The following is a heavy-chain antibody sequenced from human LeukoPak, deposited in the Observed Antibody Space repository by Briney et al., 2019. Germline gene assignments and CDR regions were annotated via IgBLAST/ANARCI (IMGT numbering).Heavy chain of an antibody. Sequence: GGSLRLSCTASGFTFGDYSMSWVRQAPGKGLEWVANIMQDGNDKYYVDSVKGRFTISRDNAKNSLYLQMNSLRAEDTAVYYCASRIVGTPDYFDYWGQGTLVTVSS. CDR3: ASRIVGTPDYFDY. CDR1: GFTFGDYS. D-gene: IGHD1-26*01. J-gene: IGHJ4*02. CDR2: IMQDGNDK. V-gene: IGHV3-7*01.